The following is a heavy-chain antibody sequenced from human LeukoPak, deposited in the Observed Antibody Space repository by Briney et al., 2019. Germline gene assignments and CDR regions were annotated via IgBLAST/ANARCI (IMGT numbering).Heavy chain of an antibody. D-gene: IGHD5-18*01. CDR3: ARGSTAMVNYYYYYMDV. V-gene: IGHV1-8*01. Sequence: ASVKVSCKASGYTFTSYDINWVRQATGQGLEWMGWMNPNSGNTGYAQKFQGRVTMTRNTSISTAYMELSSPRSEDTAVYYCARGSTAMVNYYYYYMDVWGKGTTVTVSS. J-gene: IGHJ6*03. CDR2: MNPNSGNT. CDR1: GYTFTSYD.